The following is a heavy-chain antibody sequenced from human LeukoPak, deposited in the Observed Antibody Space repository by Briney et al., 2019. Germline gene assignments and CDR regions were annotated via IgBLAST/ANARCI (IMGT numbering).Heavy chain of an antibody. CDR2: ISGSGAST. V-gene: IGHV3-23*01. CDR3: ARGRYSAGDNWFDP. D-gene: IGHD3-9*01. CDR1: GFTFSSYA. J-gene: IGHJ5*02. Sequence: SGGSLRLSCVASGFTFSSYALNWVRQTPGKGLEWASTISGSGASTYYADAVRGRFTISRDNSRNTLQLQMNSLRAEDTAVYYCARGRYSAGDNWFDPWGQGTLVTVSS.